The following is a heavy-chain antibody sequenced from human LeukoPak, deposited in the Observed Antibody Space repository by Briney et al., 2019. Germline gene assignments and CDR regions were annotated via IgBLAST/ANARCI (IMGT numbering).Heavy chain of an antibody. CDR3: ARQAVPVAKYFQH. CDR1: GYSFTSYW. CDR2: IYPGDSDT. Sequence: GESLNISCQGSGYSFTSYWIGWVRQMPGKGLEWMGIIYPGDSDTRYSPSFQGQVTISADKSISTAYLQWSSLKASDTAMYYCARQAVPVAKYFQHWGQGTLVTVSS. V-gene: IGHV5-51*01. D-gene: IGHD2-2*01. J-gene: IGHJ1*01.